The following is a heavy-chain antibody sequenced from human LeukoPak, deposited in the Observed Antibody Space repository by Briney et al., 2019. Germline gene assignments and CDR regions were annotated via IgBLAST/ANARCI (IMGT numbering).Heavy chain of an antibody. V-gene: IGHV4-59*01. CDR1: GGSISSYY. Sequence: SETLSLTCSVSGGSISSYYWSWIRQSPENGLEWIGYIYNSGNTNYNLFLKSRVTISVDTSKNQFSLKLSSVTAADTAVYYCARDNGVAAAGGYYGMDVWGQGTTVTVSS. J-gene: IGHJ6*02. CDR3: ARDNGVAAAGGYYGMDV. D-gene: IGHD6-13*01. CDR2: IYNSGNT.